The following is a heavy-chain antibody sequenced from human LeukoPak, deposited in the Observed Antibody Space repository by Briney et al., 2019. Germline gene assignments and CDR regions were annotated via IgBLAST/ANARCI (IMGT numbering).Heavy chain of an antibody. D-gene: IGHD6-13*01. CDR3: ARVVDSSPGGDAFDI. CDR1: GYTFTSYG. CDR2: ISAYNSNT. V-gene: IGHV1-18*01. Sequence: GASVKVSCKASGYTFTSYGISWVRQAPGQGLEWMGWISAYNSNTNYAQKVQGRVTMTTDTSTSTAYMELRSLRSDDTAVYYCARVVDSSPGGDAFDIWGQGTMVTVSS. J-gene: IGHJ3*02.